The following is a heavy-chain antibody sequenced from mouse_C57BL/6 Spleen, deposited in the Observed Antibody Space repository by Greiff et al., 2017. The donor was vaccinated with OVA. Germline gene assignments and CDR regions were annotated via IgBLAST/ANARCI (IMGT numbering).Heavy chain of an antibody. CDR1: GYTFTSYW. V-gene: IGHV1-50*01. Sequence: QVQLQQPGAELVKPGASVKLSCKASGYTFTSYWMQWVKQRPGQGLEWIGEIDPSDSYTNYTQKFKGKATLTVDTSSSTAYMQLSSLTSEGSAVCCCARGGGYAMDYWGQGTSVTVAS. CDR2: IDPSDSYT. CDR3: ARGGGYAMDY. J-gene: IGHJ4*01.